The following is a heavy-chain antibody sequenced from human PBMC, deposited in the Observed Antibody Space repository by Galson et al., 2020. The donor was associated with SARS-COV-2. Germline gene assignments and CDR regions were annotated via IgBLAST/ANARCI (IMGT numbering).Heavy chain of an antibody. Sequence: GESLKISCAASGFTFSRYAMSWVRQAPGKGLEWVSIISGSGGSTYYADSVKGRFTISRDNSKNTLYLQMNSLRAEDTAVYYCARDMIGGVITPIDYWGQGTLVTVSS. CDR3: ARDMIGGVITPIDY. CDR2: ISGSGGST. V-gene: IGHV3-23*01. CDR1: GFTFSRYA. J-gene: IGHJ4*02. D-gene: IGHD3-22*01.